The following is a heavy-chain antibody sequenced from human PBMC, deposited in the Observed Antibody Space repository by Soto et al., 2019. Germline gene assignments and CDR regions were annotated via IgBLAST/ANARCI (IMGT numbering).Heavy chain of an antibody. CDR1: GFTFSSYS. CDR3: ERDQAGGSSSSWDSGIMDV. D-gene: IGHD6-13*01. Sequence: GGSLRLSCAASGFTFSSYSMNWVRQAPGKGLEWVSSISSSSSYIYYADSVKGRFTISRDNAKNSLYLQMNSLRAEDTAVYYCERDQAGGSSSSWDSGIMDVWGQGTTVTVSS. CDR2: ISSSSSYI. J-gene: IGHJ6*02. V-gene: IGHV3-21*01.